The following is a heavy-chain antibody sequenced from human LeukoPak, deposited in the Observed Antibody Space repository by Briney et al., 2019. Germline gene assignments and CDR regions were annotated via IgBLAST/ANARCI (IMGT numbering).Heavy chain of an antibody. J-gene: IGHJ5*02. CDR2: IKQDGSEK. D-gene: IGHD6-13*01. V-gene: IGHV3-7*01. CDR1: GFTFSSYW. CDR3: AKDSGGSSWYQGGFDP. Sequence: GGSLRLSCAASGFTFSSYWMSWVRQAPGRGLEWVANIKQDGSEKYYVDSVKGRFTISRDNAKNSLYLQMNSLRAEDTAVYYCAKDSGGSSWYQGGFDPWGQGTLVTVSS.